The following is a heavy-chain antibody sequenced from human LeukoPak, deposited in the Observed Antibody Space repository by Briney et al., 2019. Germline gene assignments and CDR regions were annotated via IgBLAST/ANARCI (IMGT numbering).Heavy chain of an antibody. V-gene: IGHV3-23*01. CDR2: ISGSAGNT. Sequence: AGGSLRLSCAASGFTFSNYDMTWVRQTPGKGLEWVSAISGSAGNTYYADSVKGRFTISRDNSKNTLYLQMNSLRAEDTAVYYCAKDRTISYGDYGEFDYWGQGTLVTVSS. CDR1: GFTFSNYD. CDR3: AKDRTISYGDYGEFDY. J-gene: IGHJ4*02. D-gene: IGHD4-17*01.